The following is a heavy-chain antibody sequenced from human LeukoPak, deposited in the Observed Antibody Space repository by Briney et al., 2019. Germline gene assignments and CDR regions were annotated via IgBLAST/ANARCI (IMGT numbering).Heavy chain of an antibody. V-gene: IGHV1-69*04. CDR2: IIPILGIA. J-gene: IGHJ6*02. CDR3: ARGARSATFYYYCYYGMDV. D-gene: IGHD2-15*01. Sequence: ASVKVSCKASGGTFSSYAISWVRQAPGQGLEWMGRIIPILGIANYAQKFQGRLTITADKSTSTAYMELSSLRSEDTAVYYCARGARSATFYYYCYYGMDVWGQGTTVTVSS. CDR1: GGTFSSYA.